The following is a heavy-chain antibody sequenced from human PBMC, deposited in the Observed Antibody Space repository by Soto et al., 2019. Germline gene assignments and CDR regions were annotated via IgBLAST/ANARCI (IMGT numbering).Heavy chain of an antibody. Sequence: GGSLRLSCAASGFTFSDYYMSWIRQAPGKGLEWVSYISSSSSYTNYADSVKGRFTISRDNAKNSLYLQMNSLRAEDTAVYYCARSYSSSWYPLDYWGQGTLVTVSS. CDR2: ISSSSSYT. CDR3: ARSYSSSWYPLDY. J-gene: IGHJ4*02. V-gene: IGHV3-11*03. D-gene: IGHD6-13*01. CDR1: GFTFSDYY.